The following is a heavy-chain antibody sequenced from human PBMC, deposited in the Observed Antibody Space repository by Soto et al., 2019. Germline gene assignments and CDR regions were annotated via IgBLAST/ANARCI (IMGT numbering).Heavy chain of an antibody. V-gene: IGHV4-59*01. Sequence: PSETLSLTCTVSGGSISSYYWSWIRQPPGKGLEWIGYIYYSGSTNYNPSLKSRVTISVDTSKNQFSLKLSSVTAADTAVYYCARVGLTTVVTSDAFDIWGQGTMVTVSS. CDR1: GGSISSYY. D-gene: IGHD4-17*01. CDR3: ARVGLTTVVTSDAFDI. CDR2: IYYSGST. J-gene: IGHJ3*02.